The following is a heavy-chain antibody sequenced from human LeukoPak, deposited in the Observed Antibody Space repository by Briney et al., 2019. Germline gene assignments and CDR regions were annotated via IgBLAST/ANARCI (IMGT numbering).Heavy chain of an antibody. CDR2: INHSGST. CDR1: GGSFSGYY. V-gene: IGHV4-34*01. J-gene: IGHJ5*02. Sequence: SETLSLTCAVYGGSFSGYYWSWIRQPPGKGLEWIGEINHSGSTNYNPSLKSRVAISVDTSKNQFSLKLSSVTAADTAVYYCAIESILYSSGLPWGQGTLVTVSS. CDR3: AIESILYSSGLP. D-gene: IGHD6-19*01.